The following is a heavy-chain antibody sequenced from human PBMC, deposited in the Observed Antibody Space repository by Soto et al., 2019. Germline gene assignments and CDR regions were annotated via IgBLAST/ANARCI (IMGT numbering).Heavy chain of an antibody. J-gene: IGHJ3*02. CDR3: VNEGYSSGWGPHDAFDI. CDR1: GFTFSSYA. V-gene: IGHV3-64D*08. Sequence: GGSLRLSCSASGFTFSSYAMHWVRQAPGKGLEYVSAISSNGGSTYYTDSVKGRFTISRDNSKNTLYLQMSSLRAEDTAVYYCVNEGYSSGWGPHDAFDIWGQGTMVTVSS. CDR2: ISSNGGST. D-gene: IGHD6-19*01.